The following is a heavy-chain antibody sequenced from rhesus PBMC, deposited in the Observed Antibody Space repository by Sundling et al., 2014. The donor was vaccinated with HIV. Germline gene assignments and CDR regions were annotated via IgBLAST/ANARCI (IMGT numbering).Heavy chain of an antibody. CDR3: ARGRVYCTRTTCFENYFDY. V-gene: IGHV4-160*01. CDR1: GGSIGSNY. D-gene: IGHD2-2*01. Sequence: QVQLQESGPGLVKPSETLSLTCLVSGGSIGSNYWSWIRQSPGKGLEWIGHIHGRSSTTDFNPSLKSRVTLSVDTSKNQFSLRLNSVTAADTAMYYCARGRVYCTRTTCFENYFDYWGQGVLVTVSS. J-gene: IGHJ4*01. CDR2: IHGRSSTT.